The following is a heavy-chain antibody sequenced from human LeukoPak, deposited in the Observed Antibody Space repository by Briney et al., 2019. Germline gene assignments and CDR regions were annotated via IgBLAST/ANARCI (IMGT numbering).Heavy chain of an antibody. D-gene: IGHD3-3*01. CDR2: IYYSGST. J-gene: IGHJ6*02. CDR1: GGSISSYY. Sequence: PSETLSLTGIVSGGSISSYYWSWIRQPPGNGMEWIGYIYYSGSTNYNLSLKSRVTISVDTSKNQFSLRLSSVTAADTAVYYCARNDPFTISLRDYYGMDVWGQGTTVTVSS. CDR3: ARNDPFTISLRDYYGMDV. V-gene: IGHV4-59*01.